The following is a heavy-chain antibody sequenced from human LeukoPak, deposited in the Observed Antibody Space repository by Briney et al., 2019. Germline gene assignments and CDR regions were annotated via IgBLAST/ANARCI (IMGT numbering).Heavy chain of an antibody. D-gene: IGHD4-17*01. CDR3: ARTSPVYGDYDY. CDR1: GFTVTDNY. Sequence: GGSLRLSCAVSGFTVTDNYMSWVRQAPGKGLKCVSVVYPDGRTYYADSVKGRFTISRDNSRNTLLLQLNSLRADDTAVYYCARTSPVYGDYDYWGQGTLVTVSS. J-gene: IGHJ4*02. V-gene: IGHV3-53*01. CDR2: VYPDGRT.